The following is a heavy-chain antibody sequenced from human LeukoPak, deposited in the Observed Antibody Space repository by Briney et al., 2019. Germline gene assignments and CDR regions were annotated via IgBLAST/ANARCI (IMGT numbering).Heavy chain of an antibody. CDR3: TRHLPGATWFDL. V-gene: IGHV4-39*01. J-gene: IGHJ5*02. CDR1: GGAISSSGYY. CDR2: IYYIGNT. Sequence: PSETLSLTCNASGGAISSSGYYYDWIRQPPGKGLEWIGNIYYIGNTWYNLSLKSRVTMSIDTSKNQFSLRLSSVTAADTAVYCCTRHLPGATWFDLWGQGILVTVSS. D-gene: IGHD1-26*01.